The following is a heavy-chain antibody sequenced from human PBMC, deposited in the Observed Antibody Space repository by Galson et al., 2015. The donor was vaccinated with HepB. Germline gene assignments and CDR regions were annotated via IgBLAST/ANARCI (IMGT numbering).Heavy chain of an antibody. CDR1: GGSISSYY. V-gene: IGHV4-59*01. CDR3: ARAPQLDP. CDR2: IYYSGST. Sequence: SETLSLTCTVSGGSISSYYWSWIRQPPGKGLEWIGYIYYSGSTNYNPSLKSRVTISVDTSKNQFSLKLSSVTAADTAVYYCARAPQLDPWGQGTLVTVSS. J-gene: IGHJ5*02. D-gene: IGHD5-18*01.